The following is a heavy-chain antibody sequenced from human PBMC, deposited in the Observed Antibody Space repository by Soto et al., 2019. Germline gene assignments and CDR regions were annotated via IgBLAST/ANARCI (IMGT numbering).Heavy chain of an antibody. CDR1: GGTFSTYG. CDR3: ARVVMTTVPASFYYGLDV. Sequence: QVQLVQSGAEVRKPESSVTVSCKASGGTFSTYGITWVRQAPGQGLEWMGNIIPLIGTANYAQRFRGRVTITADETTTTAYMELTSLRSEDTAVYYCARVVMTTVPASFYYGLDVWGQGTTVTVSS. CDR2: IIPLIGTA. D-gene: IGHD4-4*01. V-gene: IGHV1-69*18. J-gene: IGHJ6*02.